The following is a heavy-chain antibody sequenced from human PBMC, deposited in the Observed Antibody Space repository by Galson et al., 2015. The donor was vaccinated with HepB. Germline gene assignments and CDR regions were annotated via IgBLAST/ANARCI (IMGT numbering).Heavy chain of an antibody. Sequence: SLRLSCAASEFTFSSYAMHWVRQAPGKGLEYVSGISRSGGTTYYGNSVEGRFTISRDNSDNTLYLQMGNLRAEDTAVYYCVRSADISMGRGGDYWGQGTLVTVSS. CDR3: VRSADISMGRGGDY. J-gene: IGHJ4*02. D-gene: IGHD5-18*01. V-gene: IGHV3-64*01. CDR2: ISRSGGTT. CDR1: EFTFSSYA.